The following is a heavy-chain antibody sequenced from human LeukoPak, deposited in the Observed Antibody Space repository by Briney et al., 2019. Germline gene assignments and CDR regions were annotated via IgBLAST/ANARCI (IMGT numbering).Heavy chain of an antibody. D-gene: IGHD6-19*01. J-gene: IGHJ3*02. CDR2: ISWNSGSI. Sequence: GRSLRLSCAASGFTFDNYAMHWVRQVPGKGLEWVSGISWNSGSIAYADSVKGRFTISRDNSKNSLYLQMNSLRAEDTALYYCAKLLVAGTPWGAFDIWGQGTMVTVSS. CDR3: AKLLVAGTPWGAFDI. CDR1: GFTFDNYA. V-gene: IGHV3-9*01.